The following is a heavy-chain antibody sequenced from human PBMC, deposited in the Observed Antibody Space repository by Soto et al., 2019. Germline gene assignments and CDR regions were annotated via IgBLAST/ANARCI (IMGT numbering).Heavy chain of an antibody. CDR2: IIPIFGTA. J-gene: IGHJ6*02. V-gene: IGHV1-69*01. CDR3: ARSQGRSSSLDLYYYYYYGMDV. Sequence: QVQLVQSGAEVKKPGSSVKVSCKAPGGTFSRYAISWVRQAPGQGLEWMGGIIPIFGTAKYAQKCQGRVRITEDESTRTGYMELSSLRSEDTAVYYWARSQGRSSSLDLYYYYYYGMDVWGQGTTVNVSS. CDR1: GGTFSRYA. D-gene: IGHD3-3*02.